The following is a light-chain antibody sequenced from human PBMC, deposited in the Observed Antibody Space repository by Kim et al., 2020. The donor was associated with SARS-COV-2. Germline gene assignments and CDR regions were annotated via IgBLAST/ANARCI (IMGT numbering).Light chain of an antibody. Sequence: EIVMTQSPATLSVSPGERATLSCRASQSVNSDLAWYQQKPGQAPRLLITGASTRATGIPARFSGSGSGTEFTLTISSLQSEDFGVYYCQQYHNWPPLTFGGGTKVDIK. J-gene: IGKJ4*01. V-gene: IGKV3-15*01. CDR2: GAS. CDR3: QQYHNWPPLT. CDR1: QSVNSD.